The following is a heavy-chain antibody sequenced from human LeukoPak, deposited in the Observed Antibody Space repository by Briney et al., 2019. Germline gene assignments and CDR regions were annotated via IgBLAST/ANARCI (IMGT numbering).Heavy chain of an antibody. J-gene: IGHJ6*03. D-gene: IGHD6-6*01. CDR2: ISYDGSNK. Sequence: GGSLRLSCAASGFTFSSYAMHWVRQAPGKGLEWVAVISYDGSNKYYADSVKGRFTITRDNAKISLFLQMNSLRAEDTAVYYCARAAQSRSTKDYYYMDVWGKGTTVTVSS. CDR3: ARAAQSRSTKDYYYMDV. V-gene: IGHV3-30*04. CDR1: GFTFSSYA.